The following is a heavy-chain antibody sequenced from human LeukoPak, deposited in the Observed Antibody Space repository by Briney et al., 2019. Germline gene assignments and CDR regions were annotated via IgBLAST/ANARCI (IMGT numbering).Heavy chain of an antibody. CDR2: IYSKTDGGST. V-gene: IGHV3-15*01. D-gene: IGHD3-22*01. Sequence: GGSLRLSCGASGFTFSNAWRNWVRQAPGKGLEWVGRIYSKTDGGSTEYAAPVQGRFRISRDDSTNTLSLQMNSLRTEHTAVYYCTRASNSDDSRHFHQWPQGLLVPVPP. CDR1: GFTFSNAW. CDR3: TRASNSDDSRHFHQ. J-gene: IGHJ1*01.